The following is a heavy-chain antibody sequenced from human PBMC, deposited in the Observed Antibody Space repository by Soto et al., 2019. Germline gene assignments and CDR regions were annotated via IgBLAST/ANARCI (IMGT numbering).Heavy chain of an antibody. CDR3: ARGIRNYYGADV. CDR1: GFTFPAYW. V-gene: IGHV3-74*01. Sequence: EVQVVESGGGLVQPGGSLRLSCVASGFTFPAYWMPWVRQAPGQGLVWVSRIKFDGITASYADSVNGRFTISRDNAKNTVYLQMDSLRAEDTGMYYCARGIRNYYGADVWGQGTTVTVSS. CDR2: IKFDGITA. D-gene: IGHD2-21*01. J-gene: IGHJ6*02.